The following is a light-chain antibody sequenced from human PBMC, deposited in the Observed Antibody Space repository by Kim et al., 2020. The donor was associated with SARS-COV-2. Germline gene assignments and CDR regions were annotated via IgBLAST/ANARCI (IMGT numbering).Light chain of an antibody. CDR1: QSVLYSSNNKNY. CDR3: HQYYSSPWT. CDR2: WAS. V-gene: IGKV4-1*01. Sequence: DIVMTQSPDSLAVSLGERATINCKSSQSVLYSSNNKNYLAWYQQKPGQTPKLLMYWASTRESGVPDRFSGSGSGTEFTLAISSLQAEDVAVYYCHQYYSSPWTFGQGTKVDIK. J-gene: IGKJ1*01.